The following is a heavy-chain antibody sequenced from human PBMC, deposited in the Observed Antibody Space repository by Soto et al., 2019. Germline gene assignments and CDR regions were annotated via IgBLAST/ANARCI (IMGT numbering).Heavy chain of an antibody. D-gene: IGHD5-18*01. V-gene: IGHV1-3*01. Sequence: QVHLVQSGAEVKKPGASVKVSCKTSGYTFTNNGIHWVRQAPGQRLEWMGWMNADNDNTKWSREFQGRLTLTKDTSATTDYVELSILSSEGAAIDFWAREVLYGYSRFDYWGQGTLVTVSS. J-gene: IGHJ4*02. CDR3: AREVLYGYSRFDY. CDR2: MNADNDNT. CDR1: GYTFTNNG.